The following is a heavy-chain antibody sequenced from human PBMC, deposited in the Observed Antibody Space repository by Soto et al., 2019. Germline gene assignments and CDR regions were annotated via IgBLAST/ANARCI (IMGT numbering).Heavy chain of an antibody. V-gene: IGHV1-18*01. CDR3: VRISMVRGVIMTYDY. CDR1: GYTFTSYG. Sequence: ASVKVSCKASGYTFTSYGISWVRQAPGQGLEWMGWISAYNGNTNYAQKLQGRVTMTTDTSTSTAYMELRSLRSDDTAVYYCVRISMVRGVIMTYDYWGQGTLVTVSS. D-gene: IGHD3-10*01. J-gene: IGHJ4*02. CDR2: ISAYNGNT.